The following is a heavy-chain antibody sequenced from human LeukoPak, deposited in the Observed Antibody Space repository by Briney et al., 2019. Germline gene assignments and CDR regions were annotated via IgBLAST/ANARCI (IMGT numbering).Heavy chain of an antibody. CDR1: GFTFSNYA. D-gene: IGHD5-18*01. CDR2: ISYDGSNK. CDR3: ARSSSMVTFDY. Sequence: GRSLRLSCAASGFTFSNYAMHWVRQAPGKGLEWVAVISYDGSNKYYADSVKGRFTISRDNSKNTLYLQMNRLRAEDTAVYYCARSSSMVTFDYWGQGTLVTVSS. J-gene: IGHJ4*02. V-gene: IGHV3-30*04.